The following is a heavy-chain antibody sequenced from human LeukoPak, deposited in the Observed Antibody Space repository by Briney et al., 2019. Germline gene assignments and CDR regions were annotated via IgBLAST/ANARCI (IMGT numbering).Heavy chain of an antibody. D-gene: IGHD3-10*01. CDR2: INPNNGGT. CDR1: GYTFTGYY. Sequence: GASVKVSCKASGYTFTGYYMHWARQAPGQGLEWMGWINPNNGGTNYAQKFQGRVTMTRDTSISTAYMELNRLTSDDTAVYYCARDMMVRGVGTYDYWGQGTLATVSS. CDR3: ARDMMVRGVGTYDY. J-gene: IGHJ4*02. V-gene: IGHV1-2*02.